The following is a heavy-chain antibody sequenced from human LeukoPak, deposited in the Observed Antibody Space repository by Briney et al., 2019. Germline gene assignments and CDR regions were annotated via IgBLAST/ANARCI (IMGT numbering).Heavy chain of an antibody. CDR2: IYTSGST. CDR3: ARDTPYDSSGYYIDY. V-gene: IGHV4-61*02. CDR1: GGSISSGSYY. D-gene: IGHD3-22*01. Sequence: SQTLSLTCTVSGGSISSGSYYWSWIRQPAGKGLEWIGRIYTSGSTNYNPSLKSRVTISVDTSKNQFSLKLSSVTAADTAVYYCARDTPYDSSGYYIDYWGQGTLVTVSS. J-gene: IGHJ4*02.